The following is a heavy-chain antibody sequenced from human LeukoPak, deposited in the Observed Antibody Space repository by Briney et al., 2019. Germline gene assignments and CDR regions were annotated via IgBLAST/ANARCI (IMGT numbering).Heavy chain of an antibody. J-gene: IGHJ4*02. D-gene: IGHD6-19*01. CDR2: MNPNSGNT. CDR3: ARGSAVAGTFVY. V-gene: IGHV1-8*03. CDR1: GYTFTSYD. Sequence: ASVKVSCKASGYTFTSYDINWVRQATGQGLEWMGWMNPNSGNTGYALKFQGRVTITRNTSISTAYMELSSLRSEETAVYYCARGSAVAGTFVYWGQGTLVTVSS.